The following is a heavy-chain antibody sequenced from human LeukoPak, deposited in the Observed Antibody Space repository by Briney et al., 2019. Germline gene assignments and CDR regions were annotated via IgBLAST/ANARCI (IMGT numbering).Heavy chain of an antibody. V-gene: IGHV4-34*01. CDR1: GGSFSGYY. Sequence: SEILSLTCAVYGGSFSGYYWSWIRQPPGKGLEWIGEINHSGSTNYNPSLKSRVTISVDTSKNQFSLKLSSVTAADTAVYYCARTALRGYSSSWLKFDYWGQGTLVTVSS. CDR2: INHSGST. D-gene: IGHD6-13*01. J-gene: IGHJ4*02. CDR3: ARTALRGYSSSWLKFDY.